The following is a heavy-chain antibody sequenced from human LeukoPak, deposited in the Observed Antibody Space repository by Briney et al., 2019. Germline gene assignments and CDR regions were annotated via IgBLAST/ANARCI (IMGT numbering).Heavy chain of an antibody. CDR3: ARDYSSSPGDY. D-gene: IGHD6-6*01. J-gene: IGHJ4*02. Sequence: AASVKVSCKASGYTFTIYYIHWVRQAPGQGLEWIGWIDPNSGGTNYARKFQGRVTLTRDTSISTAYMELNRLRSDDTAVYYCARDYSSSPGDYWGQGSLVTVSS. V-gene: IGHV1-2*02. CDR1: GYTFTIYY. CDR2: IDPNSGGT.